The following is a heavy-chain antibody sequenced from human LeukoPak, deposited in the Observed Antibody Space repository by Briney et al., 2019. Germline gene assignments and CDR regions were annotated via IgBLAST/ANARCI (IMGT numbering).Heavy chain of an antibody. Sequence: GGSLRLSCAASGFTVSSDYMSWVRQAPGKGLEWVSVIYSDGNTYYEDSVKGRLTISRHNSKNTLFLQMDSLRTEDTAIYYCVSRMTFGGQGTLVTVSS. D-gene: IGHD2/OR15-2a*01. J-gene: IGHJ4*02. CDR3: VSRMTF. CDR1: GFTVSSDY. V-gene: IGHV3-53*04. CDR2: IYSDGNT.